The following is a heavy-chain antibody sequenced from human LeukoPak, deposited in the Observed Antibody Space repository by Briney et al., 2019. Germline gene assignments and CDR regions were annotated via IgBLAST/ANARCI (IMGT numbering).Heavy chain of an antibody. CDR2: IDSDGSST. J-gene: IGHJ5*02. CDR3: ARGGGSYGWFDP. Sequence: GGSLRLSCAASGFNSSNYWMHWVRQGPGKGLVWVSRIDSDGSSTNYADSVKGRFTISRDSAKNTLYLQMNSLRAEDTAVYYCARGGGSYGWFDPWGQGTLVAVSS. V-gene: IGHV3-74*01. CDR1: GFNSSNYW. D-gene: IGHD3-16*01.